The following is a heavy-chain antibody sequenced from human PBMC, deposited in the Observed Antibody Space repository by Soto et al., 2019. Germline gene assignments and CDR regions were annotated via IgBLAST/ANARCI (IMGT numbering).Heavy chain of an antibody. D-gene: IGHD4-17*01. CDR2: ISGYNGNT. Sequence: QVQLVQSGAEVKRPGASVRVSCKASGYTFSNYGVTWVRQAPGQGLEWMGWISGYNGNTNIAPKFQGRITMTTDTSTSTAYMELRSLRSDDTAGYYCARSHGDYAGYWGQGTLVTVAS. CDR1: GYTFSNYG. J-gene: IGHJ4*02. CDR3: ARSHGDYAGY. V-gene: IGHV1-18*01.